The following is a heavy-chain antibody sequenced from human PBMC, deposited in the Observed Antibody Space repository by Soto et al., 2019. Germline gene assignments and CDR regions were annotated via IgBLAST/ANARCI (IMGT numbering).Heavy chain of an antibody. CDR2: ISYDGSNK. D-gene: IGHD3-22*01. V-gene: IGHV3-30*03. CDR3: AIATGPYYYDSSGYHDAFDI. Sequence: GGPLRLSCAASGFTFSSYGMHWVRQAPGKGLEWVAVISYDGSNKYYADSVKGRFTISRDNSKNTLYLQMNSLRAGDTAVYYCAIATGPYYYDSSGYHDAFDIWGQGTMVTVSS. CDR1: GFTFSSYG. J-gene: IGHJ3*02.